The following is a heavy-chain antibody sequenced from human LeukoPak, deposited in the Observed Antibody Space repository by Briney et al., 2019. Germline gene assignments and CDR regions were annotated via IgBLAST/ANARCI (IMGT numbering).Heavy chain of an antibody. CDR2: ISGSGGST. Sequence: PGGSLRLSCEASGFTFSSYGMSWVRQAPGKGLEWVSGISGSGGSTYYAESVKGRFTISRDNSKNTLYLQMNSLRAEDTALYHCARGAAGTTFRNAFDIWGQGTMVTVSS. CDR1: GFTFSSYG. D-gene: IGHD1-1*01. CDR3: ARGAAGTTFRNAFDI. V-gene: IGHV3-23*01. J-gene: IGHJ3*02.